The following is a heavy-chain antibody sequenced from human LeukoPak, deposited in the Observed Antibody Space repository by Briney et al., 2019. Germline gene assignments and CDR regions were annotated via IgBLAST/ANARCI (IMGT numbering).Heavy chain of an antibody. J-gene: IGHJ6*03. Sequence: SETLSLTCTVSGGSISSSSYYWGWIRHPPGKGLEWIGSIYYSGSTYYNPSLKSRVTISVDTSKNQFSLKLNSVTAADTAVYYCARGRGTAFAYYYYYYMDVWGKGTTVTVSS. CDR3: ARGRGTAFAYYYYYYMDV. D-gene: IGHD5-18*01. CDR1: GGSISSSSYY. V-gene: IGHV4-39*07. CDR2: IYYSGST.